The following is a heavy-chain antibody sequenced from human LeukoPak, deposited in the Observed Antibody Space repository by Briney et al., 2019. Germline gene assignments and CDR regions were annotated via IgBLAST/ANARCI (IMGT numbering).Heavy chain of an antibody. CDR3: ARVRQQLVLWYYGMDV. Sequence: PGGSLRLSCAASGFTFSSDAMHWVRQAPGKGLEWVAVISYDGSNKYYADSVKGRFTISRDNSKNTLYLQMNSLRAEDTAVYYCARVRQQLVLWYYGMDVWGQGTTVTVSS. D-gene: IGHD6-13*01. J-gene: IGHJ6*02. V-gene: IGHV3-30-3*01. CDR2: ISYDGSNK. CDR1: GFTFSSDA.